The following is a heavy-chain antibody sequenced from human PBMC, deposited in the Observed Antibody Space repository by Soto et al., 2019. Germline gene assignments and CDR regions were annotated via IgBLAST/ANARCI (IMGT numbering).Heavy chain of an antibody. CDR3: ARGRGYSGYEVDY. CDR2: ISYDGSNK. Sequence: QVQLVESGGGVVQPGRSLRLSCAASGFTFSSYAMHWVRQAPGKGLEWVAVISYDGSNKYYADSLKGRFTISRDNSKNTLYLQMNSLRAEDTAVYYCARGRGYSGYEVDYWGQGTLVTVSS. J-gene: IGHJ4*02. V-gene: IGHV3-30-3*01. CDR1: GFTFSSYA. D-gene: IGHD5-12*01.